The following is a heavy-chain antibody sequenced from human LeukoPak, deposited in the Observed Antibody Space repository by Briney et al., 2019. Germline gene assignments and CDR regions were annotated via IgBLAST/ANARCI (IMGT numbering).Heavy chain of an antibody. D-gene: IGHD2-8*01. V-gene: IGHV4-4*07. CDR3: PCDGSGNGSPGFA. Sequence: SSETLSLTCTVSGGSISSYYWCWNRQRAGKGLEWIGRICTNVSTNYNPTPTSRVTISVYASKNQFSLTLSSVTAADTAVYDCPCDGSGNGSPGFAGGQETVVSVSS. CDR1: GGSISSYY. CDR2: ICTNVST. J-gene: IGHJ4*02.